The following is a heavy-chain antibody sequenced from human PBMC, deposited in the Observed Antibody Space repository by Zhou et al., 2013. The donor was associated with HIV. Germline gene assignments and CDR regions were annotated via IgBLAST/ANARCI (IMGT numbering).Heavy chain of an antibody. CDR2: FNPTGGGP. CDR1: GYAFSRFY. CDR3: ARGLLVSVFDGMDV. V-gene: IGHV1-46*01. Sequence: QVQLVQSGAEVKKPGASVTLSCKASGYAFSRFYIHWVRQAPGQGLEWMAVFNPTGGGPSNAQKFRGRVTMTRDASTSTVILSLSSLTSEDTAVYYCARGLLVSVFDGMDVWGQGTAITVSS. J-gene: IGHJ6*02.